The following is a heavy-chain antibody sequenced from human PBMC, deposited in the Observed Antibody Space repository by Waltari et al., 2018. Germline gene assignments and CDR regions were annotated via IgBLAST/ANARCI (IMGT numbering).Heavy chain of an antibody. CDR1: GYSISSGYY. Sequence: QVQLQESGPGLVKPSETLSLTCAVSGYSISSGYYWGWIRQPPGKGLEWIGSIYHSGSTYYNPSLKSRVTISVDTSKNQFSLKLSSVTAADTAVYYCARGVPSSWPSDAFDIWGQGTMVTVSS. CDR3: ARGVPSSWPSDAFDI. D-gene: IGHD6-13*01. CDR2: IYHSGST. V-gene: IGHV4-38-2*01. J-gene: IGHJ3*02.